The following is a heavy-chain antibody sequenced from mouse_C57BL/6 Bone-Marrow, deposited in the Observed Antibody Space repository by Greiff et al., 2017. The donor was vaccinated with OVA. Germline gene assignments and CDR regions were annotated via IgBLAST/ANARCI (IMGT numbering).Heavy chain of an antibody. D-gene: IGHD1-1*01. CDR1: GYTFTSYW. J-gene: IGHJ2*01. Sequence: VKLQQPGAELVKPGASVKMSCKASGYTFTSYWITWVKQRPGQGLEWIGDIYPGSGSTNYNEKFKSKATLTVDTSSSTAYMQLSSLTSEDSAVYYCARRAGTTDYGSWYYFDYWGQGTTLTVSS. V-gene: IGHV1-55*01. CDR3: ARRAGTTDYGSWYYFDY. CDR2: IYPGSGST.